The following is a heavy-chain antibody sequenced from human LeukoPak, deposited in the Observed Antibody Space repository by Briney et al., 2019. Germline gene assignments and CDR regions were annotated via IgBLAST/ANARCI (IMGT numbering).Heavy chain of an antibody. D-gene: IGHD3-22*01. CDR1: GGSISSYY. CDR3: ARDSYDSSGYYAFDI. V-gene: IGHV4-4*07. J-gene: IGHJ3*02. CDR2: IYNNGST. Sequence: SETLSLTCTVSGGSISSYYWSWIRQPAGKGLQWIGRIYNNGSTSYNPSLMSRGTMSGDTSKNQFSLKLSSVTAADTAVYYCARDSYDSSGYYAFDIWGQGTMVTVSS.